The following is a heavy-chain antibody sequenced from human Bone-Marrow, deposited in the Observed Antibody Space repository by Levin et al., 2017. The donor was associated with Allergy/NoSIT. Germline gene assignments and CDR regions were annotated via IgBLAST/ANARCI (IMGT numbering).Heavy chain of an antibody. CDR1: GFTFSNND. D-gene: IGHD3-10*01. Sequence: SGGSLRLSCAASGFTFSNNDIHWVRQGTGKGLEWVSVIGPTGNTYYAGSVKGRFTISRENGKNSVYLQMNSLRDGDTAVYYCARGVDREFDYWGQGTLVIVSS. J-gene: IGHJ4*02. V-gene: IGHV3-13*01. CDR2: IGPTGNT. CDR3: ARGVDREFDY.